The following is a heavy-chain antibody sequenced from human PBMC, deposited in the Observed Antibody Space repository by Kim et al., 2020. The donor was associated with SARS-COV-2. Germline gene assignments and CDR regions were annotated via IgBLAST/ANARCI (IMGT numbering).Heavy chain of an antibody. CDR3: ARGVGESPNDYYYGMDV. V-gene: IGHV1-69*13. J-gene: IGHJ6*02. CDR2: IIPIFGTA. CDR1: GGTFSSYA. Sequence: SVKVSCKASGGTFSSYAISWVRQAPGQGLEWMGGIIPIFGTANYAQKFQGRVTITADESTSTAYMELSSLRSEDTAVYYCARGVGESPNDYYYGMDVWGQGTTVTVSS. D-gene: IGHD3-10*01.